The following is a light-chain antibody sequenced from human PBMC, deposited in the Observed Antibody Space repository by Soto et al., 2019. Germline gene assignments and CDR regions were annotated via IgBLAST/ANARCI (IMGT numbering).Light chain of an antibody. CDR2: WAS. V-gene: IGKV4-1*01. CDR1: QSVLYSSNSKNY. Sequence: DIVMTQSPDSLAVSLGERATINCRSSQSVLYSSNSKNYLAWYQQKPRQPPKLLIYWASTRESGVPDRFSGSASGPDFTLTISSLQADDVAVYYCQQYYSTPWTFGQGTKVVIK. J-gene: IGKJ1*01. CDR3: QQYYSTPWT.